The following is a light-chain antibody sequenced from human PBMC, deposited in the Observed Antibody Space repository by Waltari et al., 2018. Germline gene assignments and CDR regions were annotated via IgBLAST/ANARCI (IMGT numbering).Light chain of an antibody. J-gene: IGLJ2*01. CDR2: EVN. CDR3: SSYTTSSTVV. V-gene: IGLV2-14*01. CDR1: RSDIGAYSY. Sequence: QSALTQPASVSESPGQSITISCTGTRSDIGAYSYVSWYQPHPGTAPKLMIYEVNNRPSGVSDRFSGSKSGNTASLTISGLQAEDEADYYCSSYTTSSTVVFGGGTKLTVL.